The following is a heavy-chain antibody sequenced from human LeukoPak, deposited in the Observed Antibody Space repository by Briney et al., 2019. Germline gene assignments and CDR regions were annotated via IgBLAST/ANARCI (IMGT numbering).Heavy chain of an antibody. CDR3: ANVQQLVPENY. CDR1: GFTFSSYA. J-gene: IGHJ4*02. V-gene: IGHV3-23*01. Sequence: PGGSLRLSCAASGFTFSSYAMSWVRQAPGKGLEWVSAISGSGGSTYYADSVKGRFIISRDNSKNTLYLQMNSLRAEDTAVYYCANVQQLVPENYWGQGTLVTVSS. D-gene: IGHD6-13*01. CDR2: ISGSGGST.